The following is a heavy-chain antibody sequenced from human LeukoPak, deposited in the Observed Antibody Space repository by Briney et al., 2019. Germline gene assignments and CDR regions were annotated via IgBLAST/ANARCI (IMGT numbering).Heavy chain of an antibody. CDR3: ARDSKSSGWSNGMDV. D-gene: IGHD6-19*01. J-gene: IGHJ6*02. Sequence: IGTPGDTYYPGSGKGRCTISRENAKNSLYLQMNSLRAGDTAVYYCARDSKSSGWSNGMDVWGQGTTVTVSS. CDR2: IGTPGDT. V-gene: IGHV3-13*01.